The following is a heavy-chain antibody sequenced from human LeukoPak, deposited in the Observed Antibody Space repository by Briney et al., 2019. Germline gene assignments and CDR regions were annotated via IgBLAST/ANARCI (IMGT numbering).Heavy chain of an antibody. CDR1: GFTFHSSP. CDR3: AKDSSRVATITHFDY. V-gene: IGHV3-23*01. Sequence: ARSLSSSCAASGFTFHSSPMTWVRQAPGKGPQLFSAISGSGSSTYYADSVKGRFTISRDNSKNTLYLQMNSLRAEDTAVYYCAKDSSRVATITHFDYWGQGTLVTVSS. J-gene: IGHJ4*02. D-gene: IGHD5-12*01. CDR2: ISGSGSST.